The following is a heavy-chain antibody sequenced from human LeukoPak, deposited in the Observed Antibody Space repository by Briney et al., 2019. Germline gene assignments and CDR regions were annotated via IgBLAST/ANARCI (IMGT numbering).Heavy chain of an antibody. CDR2: ISYDGSNK. Sequence: QPGGSLRLSCAASGFTFSSYAMHWVCQAPGKGLEWVAVISYDGSNKYYADSVKGRFTISRDNSKNTLYLQINSLRAEDTAVYYCAGTKLGRSYGMDVWGQGTTVTVSS. CDR1: GFTFSSYA. V-gene: IGHV3-30-3*01. J-gene: IGHJ6*02. D-gene: IGHD2-2*01. CDR3: AGTKLGRSYGMDV.